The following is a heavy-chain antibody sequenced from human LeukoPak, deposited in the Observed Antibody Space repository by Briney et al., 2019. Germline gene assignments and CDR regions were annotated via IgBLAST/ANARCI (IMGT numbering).Heavy chain of an antibody. V-gene: IGHV3-7*01. D-gene: IGHD3-22*01. CDR2: IKQDGSEK. CDR3: AREGYYDSSGYYR. Sequence: GGSLRLSCAASGFTFSSYWMSWVRQAPGKGLEWVANIKQDGSEKYYVDSMKGRFTISRDNAKNSLYLQMNSLRAEDTAVYYCAREGYYDSSGYYRWGQGTLVTVSS. CDR1: GFTFSSYW. J-gene: IGHJ4*02.